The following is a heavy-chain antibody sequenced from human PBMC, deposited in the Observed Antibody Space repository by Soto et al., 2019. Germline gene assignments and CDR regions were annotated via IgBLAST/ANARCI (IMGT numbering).Heavy chain of an antibody. CDR3: ARGGGSYYYYYYGMDV. J-gene: IGHJ6*02. CDR1: GGSISSYY. Sequence: QVQLQESGPGLVKPSETLSLTCTVSGGSISSYYWSWIRQPPGKGLEWIGYIYYSGSTNYNPSLKSRVTISVDTSKNQFSLKLSSVTAADTAVYYCARGGGSYYYYYYGMDVWGQGTTVTVSS. CDR2: IYYSGST. V-gene: IGHV4-59*01. D-gene: IGHD1-26*01.